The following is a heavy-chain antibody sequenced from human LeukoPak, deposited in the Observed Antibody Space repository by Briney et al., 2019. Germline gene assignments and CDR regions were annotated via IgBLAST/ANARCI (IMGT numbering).Heavy chain of an antibody. D-gene: IGHD2-21*01. CDR2: IKSDGGT. CDR3: ARDIAGLGY. Sequence: GGSLRLSCAASGFTFSTYWMHWVRQAPGKGLVWVSRIKSDGGTNYADSVKGRFTISRDNAKKTVSLQMNSLRPEDTGVYYCARDIAGLGYWGQGTLVTVSS. J-gene: IGHJ4*02. V-gene: IGHV3-74*01. CDR1: GFTFSTYW.